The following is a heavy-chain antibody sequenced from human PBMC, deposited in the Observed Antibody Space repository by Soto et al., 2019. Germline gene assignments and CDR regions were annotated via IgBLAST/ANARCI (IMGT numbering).Heavy chain of an antibody. D-gene: IGHD6-6*01. J-gene: IGHJ4*02. Sequence: GASVKVSCKASGGTFSSYAISWGRQAPGQGLEWMGGIIPIFGTANYAQKFQGRVTITADESTSTAYMELSSLRSEDTAVYYCARAGYSSSDHLRYFDYWGQGTLVTVSS. V-gene: IGHV1-69*13. CDR3: ARAGYSSSDHLRYFDY. CDR1: GGTFSSYA. CDR2: IIPIFGTA.